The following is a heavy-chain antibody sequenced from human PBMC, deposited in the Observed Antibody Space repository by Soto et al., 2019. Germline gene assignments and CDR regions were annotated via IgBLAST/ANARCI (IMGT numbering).Heavy chain of an antibody. CDR3: ARDFFDSSHYFDY. J-gene: IGHJ4*02. Sequence: GGSLRLSCAASGFTFSSYAMHWVRQAPGKGLEWVAVISYDGSNKYYADSVKGRFTISRDNSKNTLYLQMNSLRAEDTAVYYCARDFFDSSHYFDYWGQGTLVTVSS. D-gene: IGHD6-6*01. V-gene: IGHV3-30-3*01. CDR2: ISYDGSNK. CDR1: GFTFSSYA.